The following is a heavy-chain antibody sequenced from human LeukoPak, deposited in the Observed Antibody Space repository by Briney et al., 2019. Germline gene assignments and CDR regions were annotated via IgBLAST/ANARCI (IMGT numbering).Heavy chain of an antibody. J-gene: IGHJ5*02. CDR2: IYPGDSDT. CDR3: ARSLDYGGNVSWFDP. D-gene: IGHD4-23*01. Sequence: GESLKISCKGSGYSFTSYWIGWVRQMPGKGLEWMGIIYPGDSDTRYSPSFQGQVTISADKSISTSYLQWSSLKASGTAMYYCARSLDYGGNVSWFDPWGQGTLVTVSS. CDR1: GYSFTSYW. V-gene: IGHV5-51*01.